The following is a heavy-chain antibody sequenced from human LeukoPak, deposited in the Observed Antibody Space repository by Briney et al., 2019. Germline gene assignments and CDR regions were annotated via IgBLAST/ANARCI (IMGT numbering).Heavy chain of an antibody. CDR3: ARDLYYGSGPFDP. V-gene: IGHV4-59*01. D-gene: IGHD3-10*01. J-gene: IGHJ5*02. Sequence: SETLSLTCTVSGGSISSYYWSWIRQPPGKGLEWIGYIYCTGSTNYNPSLMSRVTISVDTSKNQFSLKLSSVTAEDTAVYYCARDLYYGSGPFDPWGQGTLVTVSS. CDR2: IYCTGST. CDR1: GGSISSYY.